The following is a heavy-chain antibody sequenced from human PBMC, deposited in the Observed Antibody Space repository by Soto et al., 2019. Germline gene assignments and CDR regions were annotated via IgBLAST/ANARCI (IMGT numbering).Heavy chain of an antibody. D-gene: IGHD2-2*01. CDR3: AVYCSSNNCPDS. CDR2: IYSSGSP. V-gene: IGHV4-59*01. Sequence: KASETLSLTCNVSGGSISSYYWNWIRQPPQKGLEWIGYIYSSGSPSYNPSLKSRVTISVDTSKNQFSPKLSSVTAADAAVYFCAVYCSSNNCPDSWGQGTLVTVSS. J-gene: IGHJ5*01. CDR1: GGSISSYY.